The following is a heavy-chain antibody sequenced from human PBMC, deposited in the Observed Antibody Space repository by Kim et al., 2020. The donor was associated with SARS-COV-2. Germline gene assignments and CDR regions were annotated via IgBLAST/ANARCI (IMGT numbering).Heavy chain of an antibody. V-gene: IGHV3-23*01. CDR1: GFTFSRFA. J-gene: IGHJ3*02. Sequence: GGSLRLSCAASGFTFSRFAMTWVRQAPGKGLEWVSTISGSAGSTYYADSVKGRFTISRDNSKNTLYLEMNSLSAEDTAVYYCAKQGGYTYNSGPYDAFDIWGQGTMVTVSS. CDR3: AKQGGYTYNSGPYDAFDI. CDR2: ISGSAGST. D-gene: IGHD1-1*01.